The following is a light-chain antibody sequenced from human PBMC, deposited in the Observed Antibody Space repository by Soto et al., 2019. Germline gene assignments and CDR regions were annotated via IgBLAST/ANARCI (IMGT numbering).Light chain of an antibody. CDR1: SRDVGAENL. J-gene: IGLJ1*01. CDR2: EGS. Sequence: QSVLTQPASVSGSPGQSITISCTGTSRDVGAENLVSWYQQHPGKAPKLMIYEGSQRPSGVSNRFSGSKSGNTASLTISGLQPQDEAEYFCCSYAGYSTPYVFGTGTQLTVL. V-gene: IGLV2-23*01. CDR3: CSYAGYSTPYV.